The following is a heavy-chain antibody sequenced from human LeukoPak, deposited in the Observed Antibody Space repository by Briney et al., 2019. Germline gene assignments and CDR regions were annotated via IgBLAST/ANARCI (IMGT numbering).Heavy chain of an antibody. CDR3: AKGAQYDILTGYYAEYFQH. Sequence: GGSLRLSCAASGFTFSSYAMSWVRQAPGKGLEWVSAISGSGGSTYYADSVKGRFTISRDNSKNTLYLQMNSRRAEDTAVYYCAKGAQYDILTGYYAEYFQHWGQGTLVTVSS. CDR1: GFTFSSYA. CDR2: ISGSGGST. V-gene: IGHV3-23*01. J-gene: IGHJ1*01. D-gene: IGHD3-9*01.